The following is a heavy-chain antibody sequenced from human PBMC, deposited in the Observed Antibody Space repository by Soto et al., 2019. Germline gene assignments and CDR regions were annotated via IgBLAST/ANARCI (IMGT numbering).Heavy chain of an antibody. CDR1: GYSFTDYC. CDR3: ARQADYNILTGYFYYFDY. Sequence: SLKISCKSSGYSFTDYCIGWVLQSPGKVLEWMGIIYPGDSDARYSPSFQGQVTISVDTSINTAFLRWNSLTASDTAMYYCARQADYNILTGYFYYFDYWGQGSLVTVSS. J-gene: IGHJ4*02. D-gene: IGHD3-9*01. CDR2: IYPGDSDA. V-gene: IGHV5-51*01.